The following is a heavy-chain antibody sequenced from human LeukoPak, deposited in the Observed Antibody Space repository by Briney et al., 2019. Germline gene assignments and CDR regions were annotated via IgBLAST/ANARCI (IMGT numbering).Heavy chain of an antibody. J-gene: IGHJ6*02. D-gene: IGHD4-11*01. Sequence: GRSLRLSCAASGITFRSYGMHWVRQAPGKGLEWVAVISYDGSHKYYADSVKGRFSISRDNSKNTLYLQMNSLRADDTAVYYCARPYYSNYYYYGMDVWGQGTTVTVSS. V-gene: IGHV3-30*03. CDR3: ARPYYSNYYYYGMDV. CDR1: GITFRSYG. CDR2: ISYDGSHK.